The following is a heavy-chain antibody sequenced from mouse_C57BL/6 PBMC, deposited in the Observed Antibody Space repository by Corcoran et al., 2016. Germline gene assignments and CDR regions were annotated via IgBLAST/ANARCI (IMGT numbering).Heavy chain of an antibody. CDR3: ARSGWYYGSSPLLSMDY. D-gene: IGHD1-1*01. Sequence: QIQLVQSGPELKKPGETVKISCKASGYTFTTYGMSWVKQAPGKGLKWMGWINTYSGVPTYADDFKGRFAFSLETSASTAYLQINNLKNEDTATYFCARSGWYYGSSPLLSMDYWGQGTSVTVSS. J-gene: IGHJ4*01. V-gene: IGHV9-3*01. CDR1: GYTFTTYG. CDR2: INTYSGVP.